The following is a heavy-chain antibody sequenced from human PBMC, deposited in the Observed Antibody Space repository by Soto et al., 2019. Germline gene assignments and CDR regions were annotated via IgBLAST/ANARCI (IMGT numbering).Heavy chain of an antibody. CDR1: GFTFGDYA. V-gene: IGHV3-49*03. CDR2: IRSKAYGGTT. CDR3: TSAYGDYEGGPPVN. D-gene: IGHD4-17*01. Sequence: GGSLRLSCTASGFTFGDYAMSWFRQAPGKGLEWVGFIRSKAYGGTTEYAASVKGRFTISRDDSKSIAYLQMNSLKTEDTAVYYCTSAYGDYEGGPPVNWGQGTLVTVSS. J-gene: IGHJ4*02.